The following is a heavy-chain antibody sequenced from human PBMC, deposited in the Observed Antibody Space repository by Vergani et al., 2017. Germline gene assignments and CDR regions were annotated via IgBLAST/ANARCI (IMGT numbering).Heavy chain of an antibody. D-gene: IGHD3-22*01. Sequence: QVQLQESGPGLVKPSETLSLTCTVSGGSISSYYWSWIRQPAGKGLEWIGRIYTSGSTNYNPSLKSRVTISVDTSKNQFSLKLSSVTAADTAVYYCASSPYYYDSSGHDYWGQGTLVTVSS. CDR2: IYTSGST. V-gene: IGHV4-4*07. CDR1: GGSISSYY. J-gene: IGHJ4*02. CDR3: ASSPYYYDSSGHDY.